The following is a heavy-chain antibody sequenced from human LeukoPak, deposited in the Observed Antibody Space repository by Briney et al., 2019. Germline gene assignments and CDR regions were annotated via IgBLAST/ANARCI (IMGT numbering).Heavy chain of an antibody. Sequence: SETLSLTCTVSGGSVNSDSYYWSWIRQPPGKGLEYIGYFYYSGSTNYNPSLKSRVIISVATSKNQFSLKLSSVTAADTAVYYCARDITTDGARKLDCWGQGTLVTVSS. D-gene: IGHD1-14*01. CDR1: GGSVNSDSYY. CDR2: FYYSGST. J-gene: IGHJ4*02. CDR3: ARDITTDGARKLDC. V-gene: IGHV4-61*01.